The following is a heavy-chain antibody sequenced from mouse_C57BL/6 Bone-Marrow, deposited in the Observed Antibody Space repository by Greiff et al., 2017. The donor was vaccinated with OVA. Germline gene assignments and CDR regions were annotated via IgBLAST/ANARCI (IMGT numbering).Heavy chain of an antibody. V-gene: IGHV1-26*01. CDR3: AREYLAY. Sequence: VQLQQSGPELVKPGASVKISCKASGYTFTDYYMNWVKQSHGKSLEWIGDINPNNGGTSYNQKFKGKATLTVDKFSSTAYMELRSLTSEDSAVYYCAREYLAYWGQGTLVTVSA. J-gene: IGHJ3*01. D-gene: IGHD5-2*01. CDR2: INPNNGGT. CDR1: GYTFTDYY.